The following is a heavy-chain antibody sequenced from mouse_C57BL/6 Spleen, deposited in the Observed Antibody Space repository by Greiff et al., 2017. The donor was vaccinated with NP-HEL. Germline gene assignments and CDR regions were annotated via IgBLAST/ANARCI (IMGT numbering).Heavy chain of an antibody. V-gene: IGHV1-80*01. D-gene: IGHD1-1*01. CDR2: IYPGDGDT. CDR1: GYAFSSYW. J-gene: IGHJ4*01. CDR3: ASSPITTVAPYAMDY. Sequence: QVQLQQSGAELVKPGASVKISCKASGYAFSSYWMNWVKQRPGKGLEWIGQIYPGDGDTNYNGQFKGKATLTADKSSSTAYMQLSSLTSEDSAVYFCASSPITTVAPYAMDYWGQGTSVTVSS.